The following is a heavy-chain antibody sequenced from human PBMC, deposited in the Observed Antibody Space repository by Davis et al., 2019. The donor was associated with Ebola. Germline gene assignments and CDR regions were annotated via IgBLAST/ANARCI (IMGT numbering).Heavy chain of an antibody. Sequence: ASVKVSCKVSGYTLVELSMHWVRQTPGKGLEWMGVFDPEHGGAIFAQKFQGRVILTEDTSTGTAYMELSSLRSEDTAVYYCAIGGTTGGFDYWGQGTPVTVSS. CDR3: AIGGTTGGFDY. CDR1: GYTLVELS. D-gene: IGHD1-14*01. V-gene: IGHV1-24*01. J-gene: IGHJ4*02. CDR2: FDPEHGGA.